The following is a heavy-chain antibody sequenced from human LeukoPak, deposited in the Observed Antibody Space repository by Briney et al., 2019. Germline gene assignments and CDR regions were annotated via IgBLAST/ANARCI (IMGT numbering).Heavy chain of an antibody. Sequence: SSVKVSFKASGYSFTTDDINWVRQASGRGLEWMGFINPGSGKTRYPQKFQGRVTITRDTSINTVYMELSSLGSEDTATYYCARVFGQWLAVDWGQGTPVIVSS. J-gene: IGHJ4*02. D-gene: IGHD6-19*01. CDR3: ARVFGQWLAVD. CDR1: GYSFTTDD. V-gene: IGHV1-8*01. CDR2: INPGSGKT.